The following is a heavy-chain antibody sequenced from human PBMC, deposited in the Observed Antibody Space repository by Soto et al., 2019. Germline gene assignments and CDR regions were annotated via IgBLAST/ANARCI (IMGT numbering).Heavy chain of an antibody. CDR1: GFSFSSYA. CDR3: ANEENYDFWSGYYLGQVDPKFGNY. J-gene: IGHJ4*02. Sequence: QSGGSLRLSCAASGFSFSSYAMSWVRQAPGKGLEWVSAISGSGGSTYYADSVKGRFTISRDNSKNTLYLQMNSLRAEDTAVYYCANEENYDFWSGYYLGQVDPKFGNYWGQGTLVTVSS. D-gene: IGHD3-3*01. CDR2: ISGSGGST. V-gene: IGHV3-23*01.